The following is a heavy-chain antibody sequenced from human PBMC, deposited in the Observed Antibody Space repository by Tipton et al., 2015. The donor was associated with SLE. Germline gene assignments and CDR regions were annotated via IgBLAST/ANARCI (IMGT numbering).Heavy chain of an antibody. CDR2: IFYTGSV. V-gene: IGHV4-59*01. J-gene: IGHJ2*01. CDR3: ARRVPHRYYFHL. Sequence: TLSLTCTVSSGSISNSYWTWIRQPPGKGLEWIGSIFYTGSVHDNPSLTSRVTMSLDTSKSQFSLRLTSVSAADTSMYFCARRVPHRYYFHLWGRGTLVTVSS. D-gene: IGHD1-26*01. CDR1: SGSISNSY.